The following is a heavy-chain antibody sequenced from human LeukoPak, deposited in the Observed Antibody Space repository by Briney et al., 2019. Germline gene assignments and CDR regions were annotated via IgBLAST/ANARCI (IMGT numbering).Heavy chain of an antibody. CDR3: TIHEMVGAIDY. CDR1: GFTFSSYS. D-gene: IGHD1-26*01. CDR2: IKSKTDGGTT. Sequence: GGSLRLSCAASGFTFSSYSMNWVRQAPGKGLEWVGRIKSKTDGGTTDYAAPVKGRFTISRDDSKNTLYLQMNSLKTEDTAVYYCTIHEMVGAIDYWGQGTLVTVSS. J-gene: IGHJ4*02. V-gene: IGHV3-15*01.